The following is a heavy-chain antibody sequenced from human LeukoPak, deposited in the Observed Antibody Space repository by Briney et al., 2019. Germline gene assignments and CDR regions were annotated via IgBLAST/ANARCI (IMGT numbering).Heavy chain of an antibody. J-gene: IGHJ1*01. V-gene: IGHV4-59*01. CDR1: GGSISSYY. D-gene: IGHD6-25*01. Sequence: SETLSLTCTVSGGSISSYYWSWIRQPPGKGLEWIGYIYYSGSTNYNPSLKSRVTISVDTSKNQFSLKLSSVTAADTAEYYCARTAAGYFQHWGQGTLVTVSS. CDR2: IYYSGST. CDR3: ARTAAGYFQH.